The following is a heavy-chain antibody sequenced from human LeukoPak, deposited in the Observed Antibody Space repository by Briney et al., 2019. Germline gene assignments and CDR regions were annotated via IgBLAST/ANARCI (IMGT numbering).Heavy chain of an antibody. Sequence: SETLSLTCTVSGGSIDSGDHYWGWVRQPPGKGLECIASIHYSGNTYYDPSLKSRVTLSVDASKTQFSLTLRSVTAADTAIYYCARHTIPWSLGGVPDWFDPWGQGTLVTVSS. J-gene: IGHJ5*02. D-gene: IGHD3-3*01. CDR3: ARHTIPWSLGGVPDWFDP. V-gene: IGHV4-39*07. CDR1: GGSIDSGDHY. CDR2: IHYSGNT.